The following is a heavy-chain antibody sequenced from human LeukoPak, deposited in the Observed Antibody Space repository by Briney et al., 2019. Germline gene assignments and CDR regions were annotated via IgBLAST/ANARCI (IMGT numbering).Heavy chain of an antibody. D-gene: IGHD6-19*01. CDR1: GYTLTELS. CDR3: LLVAGSTYNWFDP. Sequence: WASVKVSCKVSGYTLTELSMHWVRQAPGKGLEWMGGFDPEDGETIYAQKLQGRVTMTEDTSTDTAYMELSRLRSDDTAVYYCLLVAGSTYNWFDPWGQGTLVTVSS. CDR2: FDPEDGET. V-gene: IGHV1-24*01. J-gene: IGHJ5*02.